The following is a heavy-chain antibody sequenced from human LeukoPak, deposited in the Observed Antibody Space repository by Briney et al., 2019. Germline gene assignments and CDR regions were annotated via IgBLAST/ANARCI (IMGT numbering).Heavy chain of an antibody. CDR1: GFTFSSYG. CDR2: IRYDGSND. V-gene: IGHV3-30*02. D-gene: IGHD4-23*01. Sequence: GGSLRLSCAASGFTFSSYGMHWVRQAPGEGLEWVACIRYDGSNDYYTDSVKGRFTISRDNSKNTVYLQMNSLRAEDSAVYYCARTTVAPGSYDAFDIWGQGTMVTVSS. J-gene: IGHJ3*02. CDR3: ARTTVAPGSYDAFDI.